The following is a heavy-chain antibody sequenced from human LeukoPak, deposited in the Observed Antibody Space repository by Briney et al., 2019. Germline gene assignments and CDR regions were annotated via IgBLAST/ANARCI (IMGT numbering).Heavy chain of an antibody. CDR2: ISWSSGSI. CDR3: AKDISLTMSSSWDD. V-gene: IGHV3-9*01. J-gene: IGHJ4*02. CDR1: GFTFDDYA. D-gene: IGHD6-13*01. Sequence: GRSLRLSCAASGFTFDDYAMHWVRQAPGKGLEWVSGISWSSGSIGYADSVKGRFTISRDNAKNSLYLQMNSLRAEDTALYYCAKDISLTMSSSWDDWGQGPLVTVSS.